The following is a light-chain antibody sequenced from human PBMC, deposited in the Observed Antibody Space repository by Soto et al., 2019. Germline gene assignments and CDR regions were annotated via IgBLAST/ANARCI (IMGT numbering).Light chain of an antibody. CDR1: SSDVGGYNY. J-gene: IGLJ1*01. V-gene: IGLV2-8*01. CDR3: SSYVGTNSYV. Sequence: QSVLTQPPSASGSPGQSVTFSCTGTSSDVGGYNYVSWYQHHPGKAPKLIIYEVYKRPSGVPDRFSGSKSGNTAALTVSGLQAEYEADYYCSSYVGTNSYVFGAGT. CDR2: EVY.